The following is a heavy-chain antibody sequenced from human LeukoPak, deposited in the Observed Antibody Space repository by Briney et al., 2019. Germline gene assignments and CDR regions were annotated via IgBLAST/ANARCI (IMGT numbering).Heavy chain of an antibody. CDR2: ISGSGGST. Sequence: GGSLRLSCAASGFTVSNNYMSWVRQAPGKGLEWVSGISGSGGSTYYADSVKGRFTISRDNSKNTLYLQMNSLRAEDTAVYYCAKGSDGDYGFDYWGQGTLVTVSS. CDR3: AKGSDGDYGFDY. CDR1: GFTVSNNY. J-gene: IGHJ4*02. D-gene: IGHD4-17*01. V-gene: IGHV3-23*01.